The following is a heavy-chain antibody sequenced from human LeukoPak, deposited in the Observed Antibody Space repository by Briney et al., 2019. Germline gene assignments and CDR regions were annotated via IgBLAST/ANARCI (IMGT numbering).Heavy chain of an antibody. CDR3: AKGDYGYYYYMDV. J-gene: IGHJ6*03. CDR1: GLTFSNNA. Sequence: PAGSLRLSCTASGLTFSNNAMKWVRQAPGKGLEWVSTISGPGGSIYYGDSVKGRFTTSRDNSKNTVYLQMNSLRADDTAIYYCAKGDYGYYYYMDVWGKGTTVTVSS. V-gene: IGHV3-23*01. CDR2: ISGPGGSI. D-gene: IGHD4-17*01.